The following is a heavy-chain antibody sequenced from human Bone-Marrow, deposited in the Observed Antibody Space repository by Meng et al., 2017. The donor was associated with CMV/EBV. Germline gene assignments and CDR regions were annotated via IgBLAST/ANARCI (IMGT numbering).Heavy chain of an antibody. Sequence: SETLSLTCTVSGYSISSGYYRGWIRQPPGKGLEWIGSIYHSGSTYYNPSLKSRVTISVDTSKNQFSLKLSSVTAADTAVYYCALYDFWSGYYTWGQGTLVTVSS. V-gene: IGHV4-38-2*02. CDR2: IYHSGST. CDR1: GYSISSGYY. CDR3: ALYDFWSGYYT. D-gene: IGHD3-3*01. J-gene: IGHJ4*02.